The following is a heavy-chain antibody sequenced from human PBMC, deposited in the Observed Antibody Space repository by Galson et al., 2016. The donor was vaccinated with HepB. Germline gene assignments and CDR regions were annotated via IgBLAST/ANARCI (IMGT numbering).Heavy chain of an antibody. D-gene: IGHD3-3*01. CDR3: ARGRLFRVNFGRLHYYGMDV. Sequence: ETLSLTCGISGGNLGGFFWSWIRQAPGKGLEWIGEITDSGNTNYSPSLRSRVSISMDTSEKQFSLRLTSVTAADSATYFGARGRLFRVNFGRLHYYGMDVWGQGTTVRVS. CDR1: GGNLGGFF. CDR2: ITDSGNT. J-gene: IGHJ6*02. V-gene: IGHV4-34*01.